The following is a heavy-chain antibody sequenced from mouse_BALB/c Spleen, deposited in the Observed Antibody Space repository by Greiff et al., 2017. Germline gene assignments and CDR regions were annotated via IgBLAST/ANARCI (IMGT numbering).Heavy chain of an antibody. Sequence: EVQGVESGGGLVKPGGSLKLSCAASGFTFSSYAMSWVRQTPEKRLEWVASISSGGSTYYPDSVKGRFTISRDNARNILYLQMSSLRSEDTAMYYCARRNYGNYFDYWGQGTTLTVSS. D-gene: IGHD2-1*01. V-gene: IGHV5-6-5*01. CDR2: ISSGGST. J-gene: IGHJ2*01. CDR3: ARRNYGNYFDY. CDR1: GFTFSSYA.